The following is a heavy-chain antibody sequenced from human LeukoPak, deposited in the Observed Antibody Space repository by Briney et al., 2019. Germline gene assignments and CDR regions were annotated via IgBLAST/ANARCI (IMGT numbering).Heavy chain of an antibody. J-gene: IGHJ4*02. CDR2: ISGYNGDT. CDR3: ARDPTNTSGRYAYFDY. V-gene: IGHV1-18*01. D-gene: IGHD6-19*01. CDR1: GYTFTHHG. Sequence: ASVKVSCKASGYTFTHHGITWVRQAPGQGLEWMGWISGYNGDTHYAQSFQGRVTLTTDTSTSTADMELRSLRSDDTAVYYCARDPTNTSGRYAYFDYWGQGTLVTASS.